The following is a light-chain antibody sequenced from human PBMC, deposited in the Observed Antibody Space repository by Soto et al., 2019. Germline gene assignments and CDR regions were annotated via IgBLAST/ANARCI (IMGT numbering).Light chain of an antibody. CDR2: GAS. CDR3: QQYGSSPIT. V-gene: IGKV3-20*01. Sequence: EIVLTQSPGTLSLSPGERATLSCRASQTVSSSFLAWYQQKPGQAPRLLIYGASSRATGIPGRFSGSGSGTDFTLTISSLEPEDFAVFYCQQYGSSPITFGPGTRLDIK. CDR1: QTVSSSF. J-gene: IGKJ5*01.